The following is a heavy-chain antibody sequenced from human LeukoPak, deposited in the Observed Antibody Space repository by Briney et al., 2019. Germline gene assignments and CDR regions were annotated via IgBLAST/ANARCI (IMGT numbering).Heavy chain of an antibody. J-gene: IGHJ6*02. D-gene: IGHD2-2*01. V-gene: IGHV4-34*01. Sequence: PSETLSLTCAVYGGSFSGYYWSWIRQPPGKGLEWIGEINHSGSTNYNPSLKSRVTISVDTSKNQFSLKLSSVTAADTAVYYCARGQHCSSTSCLESYYYGMDVWGQGTTVTVSS. CDR2: INHSGST. CDR3: ARGQHCSSTSCLESYYYGMDV. CDR1: GGSFSGYY.